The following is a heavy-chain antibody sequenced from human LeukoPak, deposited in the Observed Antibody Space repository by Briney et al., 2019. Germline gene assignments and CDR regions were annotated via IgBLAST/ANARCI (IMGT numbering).Heavy chain of an antibody. J-gene: IGHJ4*02. D-gene: IGHD3-10*01. Sequence: GGSLRLSCAASGFTFSTYCMSWLRQSPGKGLEWVANIKQDGSEKHYVDSVKGRFTISRDNTNNSLFLQMDSLRAEDTAFYYCSREDYFGSGSPAYWGQGTLVTVSS. CDR2: IKQDGSEK. CDR1: GFTFSTYC. CDR3: SREDYFGSGSPAY. V-gene: IGHV3-7*01.